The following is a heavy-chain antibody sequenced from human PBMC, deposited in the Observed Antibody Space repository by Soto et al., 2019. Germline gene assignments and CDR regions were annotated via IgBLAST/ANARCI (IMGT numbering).Heavy chain of an antibody. CDR3: ARSRVSGSLRYNYGMDV. V-gene: IGHV1-2*02. Sequence: ASVKVSCKASGYTFTDYYIHWVRQAPGQGLEWMGWINPNSGDTGYAQRTQGRVTLTRDTSISTAYMDLSRLTSDDTAVYFCARSRVSGSLRYNYGMDVWGQGTTVTVSS. J-gene: IGHJ6*02. D-gene: IGHD2-15*01. CDR1: GYTFTDYY. CDR2: INPNSGDT.